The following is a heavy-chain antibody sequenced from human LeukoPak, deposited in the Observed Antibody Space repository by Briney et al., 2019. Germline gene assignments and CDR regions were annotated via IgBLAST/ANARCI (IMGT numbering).Heavy chain of an antibody. Sequence: GGSLRLSCAASGFTFSSYGMHWVRQAPGKRQERVAVISYDGSNKYYADSVKGRFTISRDNSKNTLYLQMNSLRAEDTAVYYCAKDAEQWLLTGPYDYWGQGALVTVSS. CDR3: AKDAEQWLLTGPYDY. J-gene: IGHJ4*02. V-gene: IGHV3-30*18. CDR1: GFTFSSYG. D-gene: IGHD6-19*01. CDR2: ISYDGSNK.